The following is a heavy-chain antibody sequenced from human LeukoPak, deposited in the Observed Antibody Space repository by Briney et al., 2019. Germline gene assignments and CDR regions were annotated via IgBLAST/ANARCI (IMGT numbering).Heavy chain of an antibody. D-gene: IGHD2-15*01. CDR2: IIPIFGTA. CDR3: AKDIVVVVAATPEGYYYYLDV. Sequence: GSSVKVSCKASGGTFSSYAISWVRQAPGQGLEWMGGIIPIFGTANYAQKFQGRVTITADESTSTAYMELSSPRSEDTAVYYCAKDIVVVVAATPEGYYYYLDVWGKGTTVTVS. V-gene: IGHV1-69*01. CDR1: GGTFSSYA. J-gene: IGHJ6*03.